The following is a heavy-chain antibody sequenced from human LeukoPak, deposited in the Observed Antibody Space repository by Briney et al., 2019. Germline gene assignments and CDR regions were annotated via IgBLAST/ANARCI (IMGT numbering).Heavy chain of an antibody. D-gene: IGHD2-15*01. J-gene: IGHJ4*02. V-gene: IGHV3-21*04. CDR2: ISSSSSYT. CDR1: GFTFSSYS. Sequence: PGGSLRLSCAASGFTFSSYSMNWVRQAPGKGLEWVSSISSSSSYTYYADSVKGRFTISRDNSKNTLYLQMNSLRAEDTAVYYCAKNLPRVVVVAPFDYWGQGTLVTVSS. CDR3: AKNLPRVVVVAPFDY.